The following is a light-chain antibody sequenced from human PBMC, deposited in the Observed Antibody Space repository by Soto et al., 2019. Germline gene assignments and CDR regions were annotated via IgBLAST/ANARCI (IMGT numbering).Light chain of an antibody. V-gene: IGKV1-9*01. CDR2: AAS. CDR3: QHLNTYPYT. CDR1: QGISSY. Sequence: DIQLTQSPSFLSASVGDRVTITCRASQGISSYLAWYQQKPGKAPKLLIYAASTLQSGVPSRFSDSGSGTEFTLTISSLQPEDFATYYCQHLNTYPYTFGQGTKLEIK. J-gene: IGKJ2*01.